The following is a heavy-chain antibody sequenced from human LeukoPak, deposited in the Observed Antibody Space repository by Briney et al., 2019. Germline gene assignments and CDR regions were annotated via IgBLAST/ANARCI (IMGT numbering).Heavy chain of an antibody. CDR1: GGSISSYY. D-gene: IGHD3-22*01. CDR2: IYYSGST. Sequence: SETLSLTCTVSGGSISSYYWSWIRQPPGKGLEWIGYIYYSGSTNYNPSLKSRVTISVDTSKNQFSLKLSSVTAADTAVYYCARWLAYYDSSGYYSSWGQGTLVTVSS. J-gene: IGHJ5*02. V-gene: IGHV4-59*12. CDR3: ARWLAYYDSSGYYSS.